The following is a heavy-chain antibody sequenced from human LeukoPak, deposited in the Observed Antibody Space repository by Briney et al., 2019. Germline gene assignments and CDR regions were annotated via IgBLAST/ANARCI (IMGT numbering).Heavy chain of an antibody. CDR1: GFTFVNYA. CDR2: IYNTGDYT. Sequence: GGSLRLSCAASGFTFVNYAMNWVRQAPGKGLEWVADIYNTGDYTYYAHSVRGRFTISRDNSKNTLHLQMNSLRAEDTAVYYCARSRAFDYWGQGTLVTVSS. V-gene: IGHV3-23*05. J-gene: IGHJ4*02. D-gene: IGHD2/OR15-2a*01. CDR3: ARSRAFDY.